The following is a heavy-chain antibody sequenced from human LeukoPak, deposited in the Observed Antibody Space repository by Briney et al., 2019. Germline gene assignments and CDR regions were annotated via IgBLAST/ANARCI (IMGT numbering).Heavy chain of an antibody. Sequence: SGGSLRLSCAASGFPFSRYWMSWVRQAPGKGLEWVANINRDGSEKHHVDSVRGRFTISRDNAKNTLYLQMSSLRAEDTAVYYCIRGTVGAPGNDYWGQGTLVTVSS. CDR3: IRGTVGAPGNDY. D-gene: IGHD1-26*01. CDR2: INRDGSEK. CDR1: GFPFSRYW. V-gene: IGHV3-7*04. J-gene: IGHJ4*02.